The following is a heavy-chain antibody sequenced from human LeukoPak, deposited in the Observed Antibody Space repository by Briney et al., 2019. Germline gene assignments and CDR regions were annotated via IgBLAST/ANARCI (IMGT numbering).Heavy chain of an antibody. D-gene: IGHD1-14*01. Sequence: GGSLRLSCAVSGFTFDDYAMHWVRQVPGKGLEWVSGINWNSDIIGYADSVKGRFTTSRDNSKNTLYLQMNSLSAEDTAVYYCAKPARTDAFDIWGQGTMIAVSS. CDR2: INWNSDII. CDR3: AKPARTDAFDI. CDR1: GFTFDDYA. V-gene: IGHV3-9*01. J-gene: IGHJ3*02.